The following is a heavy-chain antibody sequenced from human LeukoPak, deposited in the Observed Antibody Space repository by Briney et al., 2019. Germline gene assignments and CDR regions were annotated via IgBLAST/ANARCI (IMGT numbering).Heavy chain of an antibody. V-gene: IGHV3-30*02. CDR2: IRYDGSNK. Sequence: GGSLRLSCAASGFTFSTYGIHWVRQAPGKGLEWVAFIRYDGSNKYYADSLKGRFTISRDNAKNSLYLQMNSLRAEDTAVYYCARVSIGVGTSFDYWGQGTLVTVSS. CDR3: ARVSIGVGTSFDY. CDR1: GFTFSTYG. J-gene: IGHJ4*02. D-gene: IGHD2-21*02.